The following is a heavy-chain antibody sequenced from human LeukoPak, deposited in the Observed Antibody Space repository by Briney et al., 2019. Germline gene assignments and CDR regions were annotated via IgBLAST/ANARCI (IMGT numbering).Heavy chain of an antibody. Sequence: SETLSLTCTVSGGSISSYYWSWIRQPPGKGLEWIGYIYYSGSTNYNPSLKSRVTISVDTSKNQFSLKLSSVTAADTAVYYCARGQRERRYYYDSSGYHRSGDYWGQGTLVTVSS. CDR3: ARGQRERRYYYDSSGYHRSGDY. CDR1: GGSISSYY. V-gene: IGHV4-59*12. CDR2: IYYSGST. D-gene: IGHD3-22*01. J-gene: IGHJ4*02.